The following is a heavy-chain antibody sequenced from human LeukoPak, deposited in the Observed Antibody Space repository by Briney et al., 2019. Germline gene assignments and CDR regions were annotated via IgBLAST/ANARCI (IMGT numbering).Heavy chain of an antibody. D-gene: IGHD3-3*01. CDR3: AREGTYYDIWSRYSEYYFDY. Sequence: SETLSLTCTVSGGSISSGDYYWSWIRQPPGKGLEWIGYIYYSGSTYYNPSLKSRVTISVDTSKNQFSLKLSSVTAADTGLYYCAREGTYYDIWSRYSEYYFDYEGQGTLVTVSS. CDR2: IYYSGST. CDR1: GGSISSGDYY. J-gene: IGHJ4*01. V-gene: IGHV4-30-4*08.